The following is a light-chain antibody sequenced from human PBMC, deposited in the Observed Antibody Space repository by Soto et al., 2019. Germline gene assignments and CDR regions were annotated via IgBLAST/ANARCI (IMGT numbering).Light chain of an antibody. CDR2: DVS. Sequence: QSALTQPASVSGSPGQSITISCTGTSSDVGGYNHVSWFQQHPGKAPKLIINDVSNRPSGVSTRCSGSESGNTASLTISGLQAEDEADYYCSSYTNSSTHFGAGTKLTVL. J-gene: IGLJ1*01. CDR1: SSDVGGYNH. V-gene: IGLV2-14*01. CDR3: SSYTNSSTH.